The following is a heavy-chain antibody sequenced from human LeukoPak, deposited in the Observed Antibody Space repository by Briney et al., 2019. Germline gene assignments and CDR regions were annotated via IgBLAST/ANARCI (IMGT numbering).Heavy chain of an antibody. CDR1: GYTFTDYY. D-gene: IGHD2-15*01. CDR2: INSNSGRT. Sequence: ASVKVSCKASGYTFTDYYLHWVRQAPGQGLEWMGWINSNSGRTHYIRDFQGRVTMTRDTSISTAYMEVSRLRSDDTAVYYCARGGKYGCSGGSCYADSWGQGTLVTVSS. J-gene: IGHJ5*01. CDR3: ARGGKYGCSGGSCYADS. V-gene: IGHV1-2*02.